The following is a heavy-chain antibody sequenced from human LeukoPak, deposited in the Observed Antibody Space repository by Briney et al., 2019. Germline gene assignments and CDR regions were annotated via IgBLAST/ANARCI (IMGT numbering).Heavy chain of an antibody. CDR2: IYYSGST. Sequence: PSETLSLTCIVSGGSISSSSYYWGWIRQPPGKGLEWIGNIYYSGSTNYNPSLKSRVTISVDASKNQFSLKLSSVTAADTAVYYCARDLAARQDYWGQGTLVTVSS. D-gene: IGHD6-6*01. V-gene: IGHV4-39*07. CDR3: ARDLAARQDY. J-gene: IGHJ4*02. CDR1: GGSISSSSYY.